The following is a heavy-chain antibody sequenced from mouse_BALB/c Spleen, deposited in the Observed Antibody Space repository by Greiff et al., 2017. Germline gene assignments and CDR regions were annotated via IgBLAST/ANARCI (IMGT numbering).Heavy chain of an antibody. D-gene: IGHD2-1*01. CDR3: ARNGNYAYFDY. CDR2: ISSGGST. Sequence: EVNLVESGGGLVKPGGSLKLSCAASGFTFSSYAMSWVRQTPEKRLEWVASISSGGSTYYPDSVKGRFTISRDNARNILYLQMSSLRSEDTAMYYCARNGNYAYFDYWGQGTTLTVSS. J-gene: IGHJ2*01. V-gene: IGHV5-6-5*01. CDR1: GFTFSSYA.